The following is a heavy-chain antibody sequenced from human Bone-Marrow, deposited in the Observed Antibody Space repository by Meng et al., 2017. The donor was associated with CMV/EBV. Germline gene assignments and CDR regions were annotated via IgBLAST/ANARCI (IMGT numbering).Heavy chain of an antibody. V-gene: IGHV1-2*02. D-gene: IGHD1-26*01. CDR2: INPNSGGT. CDR3: AREKYSGSYYYGMDV. J-gene: IGHJ6*02. Sequence: ASVKVSCKASGYTFTGYYMHWVRQAPGQGLEWMGWINPNSGGTNYAQKFQGRVTMTRDTSISTAYMELSRLRSDDTAVYYCAREKYSGSYYYGMDVWGQGTLVTVSS. CDR1: GYTFTGYY.